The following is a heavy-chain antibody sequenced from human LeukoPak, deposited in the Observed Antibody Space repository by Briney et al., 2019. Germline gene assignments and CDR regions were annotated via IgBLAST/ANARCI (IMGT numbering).Heavy chain of an antibody. CDR1: GYTFTSYY. V-gene: IGHV1-46*01. CDR3: AKDPGDHYNYYLMDV. D-gene: IGHD1-14*01. Sequence: ASVKVSCKASGYTFTSYYMHWVRQAPGQGLEWMGIINPSGGSTSYAQKFQGRVTMTRDTSISTAYMELSRLRSDDTAVYYCAKDPGDHYNYYLMDVWGKGTTVTISS. J-gene: IGHJ6*03. CDR2: INPSGGST.